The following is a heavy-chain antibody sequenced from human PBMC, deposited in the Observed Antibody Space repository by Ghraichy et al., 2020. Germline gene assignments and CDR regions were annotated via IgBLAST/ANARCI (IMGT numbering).Heavy chain of an antibody. CDR2: ISGSGGST. CDR1: GFTFSSYA. J-gene: IGHJ4*02. D-gene: IGHD2-2*01. CDR3: SLDIVVVPAARSPDY. Sequence: GGSLRLSCAASGFTFSSYAMSWVRQAPGKGLEWVSAISGSGGSTYYADSVKGRFTISRDNSKNTLYLQMNSLRAEDTAVYYCSLDIVVVPAARSPDYWGQGTLVTVSS. V-gene: IGHV3-23*01.